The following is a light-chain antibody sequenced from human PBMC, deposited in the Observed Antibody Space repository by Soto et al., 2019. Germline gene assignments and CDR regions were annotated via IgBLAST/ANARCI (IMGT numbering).Light chain of an antibody. CDR2: GAS. V-gene: IGKV3-20*01. CDR3: QQYRAFPHT. Sequence: EIVLTQSPGTLSLSPGDRATLSCRASQSVRNNYLAWYQQKRGQSPRLLIYGASTRATGIPDRFSGGVSGTEFTLTISGLEPEDFALYYCQQYRAFPHTFGQGTKVEIK. J-gene: IGKJ1*01. CDR1: QSVRNNY.